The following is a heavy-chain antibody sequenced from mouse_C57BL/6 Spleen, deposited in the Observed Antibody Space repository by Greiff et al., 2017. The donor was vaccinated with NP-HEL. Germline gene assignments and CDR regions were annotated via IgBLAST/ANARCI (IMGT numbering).Heavy chain of an antibody. CDR1: GYTFTSYW. V-gene: IGHV1-55*01. CDR2: IYPGSGST. D-gene: IGHD1-1*01. CDR3: ARYPNLDYYGSSYGAMDY. Sequence: VQLQQPGAELVKPGASVKMSCKASGYTFTSYWITWVKQRPGQGLEWIGDIYPGSGSTNYNEKFKSKATLTVDTSSSTAYMQLSSLTSEDSAVYYCARYPNLDYYGSSYGAMDYWGQGTSVTVSS. J-gene: IGHJ4*01.